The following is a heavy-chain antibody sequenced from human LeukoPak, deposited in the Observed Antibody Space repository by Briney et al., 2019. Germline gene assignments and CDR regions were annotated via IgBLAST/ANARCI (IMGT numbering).Heavy chain of an antibody. CDR2: INPNSGGT. D-gene: IGHD3-10*01. CDR3: ARRSLWFGELLTPLFDY. J-gene: IGHJ4*02. Sequence: EASVKVSCKASGYTFTGYYMHWVRQAPGQGLEWMGWINPNSGGTNYAQKFQGRVTMTRDTSISTAYMELSRLRSDDTAVYYCARRSLWFGELLTPLFDYWGQGTLVTVSS. V-gene: IGHV1-2*02. CDR1: GYTFTGYY.